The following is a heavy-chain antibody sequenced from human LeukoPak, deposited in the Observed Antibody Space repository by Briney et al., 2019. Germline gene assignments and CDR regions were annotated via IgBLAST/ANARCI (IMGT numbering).Heavy chain of an antibody. J-gene: IGHJ6*02. CDR3: ARVRRVGAADKGYYYNGMDV. CDR1: GGSVSSGSFY. D-gene: IGHD6-13*01. V-gene: IGHV4-61*01. CDR2: ISYSGNT. Sequence: SETLSLTCTVSGGSVSSGSFYWSWIRQPPGMGLEWIGHISYSGNTYYNPSLKSRVTISVDTSKNQFSLKLNSMTAADTAVYYCARVRRVGAADKGYYYNGMDVWGQGTTVTVSS.